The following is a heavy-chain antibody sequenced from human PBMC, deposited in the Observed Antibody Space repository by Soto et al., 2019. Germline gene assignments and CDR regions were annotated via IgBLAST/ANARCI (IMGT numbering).Heavy chain of an antibody. CDR2: IYPGDSDT. V-gene: IGHV5-51*01. Sequence: GEPLNISWKGSGCSFTSYCIGWVRTMPGKGLEWMGIIYPGDSDTRYSPSFQGQVTISADKSISTAYLQWSSLKASDTAMYYCARLGPLETRVYYGMDVWGQGTTVPVS. CDR3: ARLGPLETRVYYGMDV. J-gene: IGHJ6*02. CDR1: GCSFTSYC. D-gene: IGHD1-1*01.